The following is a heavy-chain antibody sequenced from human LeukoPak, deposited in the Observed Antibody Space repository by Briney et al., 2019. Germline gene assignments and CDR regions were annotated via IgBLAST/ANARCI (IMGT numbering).Heavy chain of an antibody. J-gene: IGHJ3*02. CDR1: GFTFSSYW. V-gene: IGHV3-7*01. CDR2: IKQDGSEK. Sequence: GGSLRLSCAASGFTFSSYWMSWVRQAPGKGLEGVANIKQDGSEKYYVDSVKGRFTISRDNAKNSLYLQMNSLRAEDTAVYYCARDSVTYYYDSSGYTANAFDIWGQGTMVTVSS. CDR3: ARDSVTYYYDSSGYTANAFDI. D-gene: IGHD3-22*01.